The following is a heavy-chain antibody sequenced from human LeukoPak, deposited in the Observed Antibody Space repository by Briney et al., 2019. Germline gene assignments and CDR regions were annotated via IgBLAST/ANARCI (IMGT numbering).Heavy chain of an antibody. V-gene: IGHV1-2*02. CDR2: INPNSGGT. Sequence: AASVKVSCKASGYTFTGYYMHWVRQAPGQGLEWMGWINPNSGGTNFAQNFQGRVTMTRDTSISTAYMELSSLRAEDTAVYYCARSGNQLVRPFDYWGQGTLVTVSS. D-gene: IGHD6-13*01. CDR3: ARSGNQLVRPFDY. CDR1: GYTFTGYY. J-gene: IGHJ4*02.